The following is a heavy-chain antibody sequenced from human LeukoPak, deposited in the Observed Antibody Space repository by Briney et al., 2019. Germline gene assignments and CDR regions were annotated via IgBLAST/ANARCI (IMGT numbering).Heavy chain of an antibody. Sequence: SETLSLTCTVSGGSISSSSYYWGWIRQPPGKGLEWIGSIFYRGSTYYNPALMSRVTISVDTSKNLFSLKLRSVSATDTAVYYCARVLRATIIVVTDAFDIWGQGTMVTVSS. V-gene: IGHV4-39*07. D-gene: IGHD3-22*01. CDR2: IFYRGST. CDR3: ARVLRATIIVVTDAFDI. J-gene: IGHJ3*02. CDR1: GGSISSSSYY.